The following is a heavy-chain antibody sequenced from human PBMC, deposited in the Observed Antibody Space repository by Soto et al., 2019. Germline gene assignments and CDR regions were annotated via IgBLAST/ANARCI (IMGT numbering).Heavy chain of an antibody. J-gene: IGHJ6*02. D-gene: IGHD6-25*01. CDR1: GGSISSVGHY. CDR2: IYYSGSA. V-gene: IGHV4-31*03. CDR3: ASASGGYDSSTRYGLDV. Sequence: KPSETLSLTCSVSGGSISSVGHYWTWIRQQPGKGLEWIGYIYYSGSADYNPSLKSRVTISVDRSKNQFSLNLSSVTAADTAIYSCASASGGYDSSTRYGLDVWGQGTTVTVSS.